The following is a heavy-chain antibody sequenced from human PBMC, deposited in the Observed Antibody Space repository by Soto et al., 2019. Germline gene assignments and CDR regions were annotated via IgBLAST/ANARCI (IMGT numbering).Heavy chain of an antibody. CDR2: IYSGGTT. V-gene: IGHV3-53*01. Sequence: EVQLVESGGGLIQHGGSLRLSCAASGFTVSISYMSWVRQAPGKGLEWVSVIYSGGTTYYADSVKGRFIISRDNSKNTLYLQLNSLRAEDTAVYYGARDWEASSPAGGMDVCGQGTTVTVSS. D-gene: IGHD6-6*01. J-gene: IGHJ6*02. CDR3: ARDWEASSPAGGMDV. CDR1: GFTVSISY.